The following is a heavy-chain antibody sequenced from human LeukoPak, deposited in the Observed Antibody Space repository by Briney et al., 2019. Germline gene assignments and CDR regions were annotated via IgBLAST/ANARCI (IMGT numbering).Heavy chain of an antibody. V-gene: IGHV3-23*01. CDR2: ISGSGGST. Sequence: PGGSLRLSCAASGFTFSSYAMSWVRQAPGKGLEWVAAISGSGGSTYYADSVKGRFTISRDNSKNTLYLQMNSLRAEDTAVYYCANSGDYCSSTSCYPYYYYYMDVWGKGTTVTVSS. D-gene: IGHD2-2*01. J-gene: IGHJ6*03. CDR1: GFTFSSYA. CDR3: ANSGDYCSSTSCYPYYYYYMDV.